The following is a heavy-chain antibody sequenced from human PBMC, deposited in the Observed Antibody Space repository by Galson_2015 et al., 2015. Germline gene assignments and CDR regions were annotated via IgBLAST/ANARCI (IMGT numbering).Heavy chain of an antibody. V-gene: IGHV3-23*01. D-gene: IGHD7-27*01. CDR1: GFTFSTYA. CDR3: ANLRLGGDAFDI. J-gene: IGHJ3*02. CDR2: ISGSGSST. Sequence: SLRLSCAASGFTFSTYAMSWVRQPPGKGLEWVSAISGSGSSTYYADSVRGRFTISRDNSRNTLYLRMNSLRVEDTAVYYCANLRLGGDAFDIWGQGTMVTVSS.